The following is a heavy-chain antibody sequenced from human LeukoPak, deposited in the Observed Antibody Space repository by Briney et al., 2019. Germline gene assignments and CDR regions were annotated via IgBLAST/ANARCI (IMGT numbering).Heavy chain of an antibody. Sequence: SETLSLTCTVSGGSISSYYWSWIRQPPGKGLEWIGYIYYSGSTNYNPSLKSRVTISVDTSKNQFSLKLSSVTAADTAVYYCARVRGWLDYWGQGTLVTVSS. J-gene: IGHJ4*02. V-gene: IGHV4-59*01. CDR2: IYYSGST. D-gene: IGHD6-19*01. CDR3: ARVRGWLDY. CDR1: GGSISSYY.